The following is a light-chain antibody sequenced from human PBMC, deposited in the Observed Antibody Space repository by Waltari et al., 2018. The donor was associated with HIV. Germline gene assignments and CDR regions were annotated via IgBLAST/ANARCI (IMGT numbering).Light chain of an antibody. CDR2: WAS. CDR1: QSVLYSSNNNND. V-gene: IGKV4-1*01. J-gene: IGKJ3*01. CDR3: QQYSSTPFT. Sequence: DIVMTQSPDSLAVSLGEGATINCKSSQSVLYSSNNNNDLAWYQQKPGQPPKLLIYWASTRESGVPDRSSGSVSGPDLTLTISSLQAEDVAVYYCQQYSSTPFTFGPGTRVDI.